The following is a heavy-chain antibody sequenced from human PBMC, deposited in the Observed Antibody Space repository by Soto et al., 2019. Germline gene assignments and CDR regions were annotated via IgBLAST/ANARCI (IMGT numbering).Heavy chain of an antibody. CDR1: GFTVSGNY. CDR3: ARVFRDNWNYNYYYYMDV. D-gene: IGHD1-7*01. Sequence: EVQLVESGGGLVQPGGSLRLSCAASGFTVSGNYMTWVRQAPGKGLEWVSVIHNDGSTYYADSVKGRFTISRHNSRNTLYLQMNSLRAEDTAVYYCARVFRDNWNYNYYYYMDVWGKGTTVTVSS. CDR2: IHNDGST. J-gene: IGHJ6*03. V-gene: IGHV3-53*04.